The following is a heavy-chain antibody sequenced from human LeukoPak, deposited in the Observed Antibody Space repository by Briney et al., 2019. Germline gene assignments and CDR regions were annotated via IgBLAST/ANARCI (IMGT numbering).Heavy chain of an antibody. V-gene: IGHV4-30-2*01. J-gene: IGHJ4*02. CDR3: AREPPGYYFDY. CDR1: GGSISSGGYS. D-gene: IGHD7-27*01. CDR2: IYHSGST. Sequence: SETLSLTCAVSGGSISSGGYSWSWIRQPPGKGLEWIGYIYHSGSTYYNPSLKSRVTISVDRSKNQFSLKLSSVTAVDTAVYYCAREPPGYYFDYWGQGTLVTVSS.